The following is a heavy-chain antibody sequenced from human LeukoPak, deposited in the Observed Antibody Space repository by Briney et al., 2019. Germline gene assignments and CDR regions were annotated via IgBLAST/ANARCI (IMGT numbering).Heavy chain of an antibody. CDR1: GFXFSAYA. CDR3: AKGTTTADY. D-gene: IGHD1/OR15-1a*01. Sequence: PGGSLRLSCVASGFXFSAYAMTWVRQAPGKGLEWVSTIGGSGTYYADSVKGRFTISRDDSKNTVSLQMNNLRAEDTALYYCAKGTTTADYWGQGTLVIVSS. V-gene: IGHV3-23*01. CDR2: IGGSGT. J-gene: IGHJ4*02.